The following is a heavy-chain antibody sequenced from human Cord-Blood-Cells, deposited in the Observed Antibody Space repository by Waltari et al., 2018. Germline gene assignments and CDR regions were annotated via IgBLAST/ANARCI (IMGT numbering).Heavy chain of an antibody. CDR2: IYTSGST. V-gene: IGHV4-4*07. Sequence: QVQLQEPGPGLVKPSETLSLTCTVSGGSISSYSWSWMRRPAGKGLEWIGRIYTSGSTNYNPSLKSRVTMSVDTSKNQFSLKLSSVTAADTAVYYCARGIAVAGYNWFDPWGQGTLVTVSS. CDR3: ARGIAVAGYNWFDP. J-gene: IGHJ5*02. CDR1: GGSISSYS. D-gene: IGHD6-19*01.